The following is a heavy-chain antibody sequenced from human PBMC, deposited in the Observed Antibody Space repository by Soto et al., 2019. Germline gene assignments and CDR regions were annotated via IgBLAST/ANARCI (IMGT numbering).Heavy chain of an antibody. CDR2: INPNSGGT. CDR3: ARVVHDDIWGSYRAAFDI. CDR1: GYTFTGYY. J-gene: IGHJ3*02. Sequence: GASVKVSCKASGYTFTGYYMHWVRQAPGQGLEWMGWINPNSGGTNYAQKFQGWVTMTRDTSISTAYMELSRLRSDDTAVYYCARVVHDDIWGSYRAAFDIWGQGTMVSVSS. D-gene: IGHD3-16*02. V-gene: IGHV1-2*04.